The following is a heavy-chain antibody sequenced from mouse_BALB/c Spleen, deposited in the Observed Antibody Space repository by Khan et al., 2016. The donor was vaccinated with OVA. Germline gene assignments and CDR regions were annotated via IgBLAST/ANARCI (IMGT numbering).Heavy chain of an antibody. V-gene: IGHV3-2*02. CDR3: ARGRAY. D-gene: IGHD3-3*01. CDR1: GYSITSDYA. CDR2: ITYSGST. Sequence: EVELVESGPGLVKPSQSLSLTCTVSGYSITSDYAWNWIRQFPGNKLEWMGYITYSGSTSYTPSFKSRISITRDTSKNQSFLQLNSVTTEDTATYYCARGRAYWGQGTLVTVSA. J-gene: IGHJ3*01.